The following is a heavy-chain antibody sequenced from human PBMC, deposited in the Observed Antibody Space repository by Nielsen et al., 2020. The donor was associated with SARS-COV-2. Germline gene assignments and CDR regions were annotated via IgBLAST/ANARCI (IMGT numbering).Heavy chain of an antibody. D-gene: IGHD3-3*01. J-gene: IGHJ4*02. CDR2: IYHSGST. CDR3: ARRNWVWSGRLDY. CDR1: GGSISSSNW. Sequence: SETLSLTCAVSGGSISSSNWWSWVRQPPGKGLEWIGEIYHSGSTNYNPSLKSRVTISVDKSKNQFSLKLSSVTAADTAVYYCARRNWVWSGRLDYWGQGTLVTVSS. V-gene: IGHV4-4*02.